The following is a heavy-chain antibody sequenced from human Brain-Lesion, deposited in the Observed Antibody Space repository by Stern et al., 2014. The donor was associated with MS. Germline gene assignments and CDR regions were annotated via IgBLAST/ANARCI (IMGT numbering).Heavy chain of an antibody. D-gene: IGHD1-26*01. J-gene: IGHJ5*02. CDR3: AKTIVGES. V-gene: IGHV3-23*04. Sequence: EVQLVESGGGLVQPGGSLRLSCVGSGFPFSNYAMTWVRQAPGKGLEWVSAISGSGSSTYYADSVRGHFSISRDNSKSTVFLQMNSLRADDTATYFCAKTIVGESWGQGALVTVSS. CDR1: GFPFSNYA. CDR2: ISGSGSST.